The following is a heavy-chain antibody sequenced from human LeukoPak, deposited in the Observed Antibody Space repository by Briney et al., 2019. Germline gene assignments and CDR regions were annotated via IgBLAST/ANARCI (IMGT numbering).Heavy chain of an antibody. V-gene: IGHV1-69*05. Sequence: SVKVSCKASGGTFSSYAISWVRQAPGQGLEWMGGIIPIFGTANYAQKLQGRVTITTDESTSTAYMELSSLRSEDTAVYYCARDRQQLDRDYYYYMDVWGKGTTVTVSS. J-gene: IGHJ6*03. CDR3: ARDRQQLDRDYYYYMDV. CDR2: IIPIFGTA. D-gene: IGHD6-13*01. CDR1: GGTFSSYA.